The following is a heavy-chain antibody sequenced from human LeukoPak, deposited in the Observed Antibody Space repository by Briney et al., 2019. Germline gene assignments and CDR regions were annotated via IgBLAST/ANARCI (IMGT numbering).Heavy chain of an antibody. CDR3: ARSIYGSGSAFDY. V-gene: IGHV3-23*01. Sequence: GGSLRLSCAASGFTFSSYWMHWVRQAPGKGLEWVSAISGSGGSTYYADSVKGRFTISRDNSKNTLYLQMNSLRAEDTAVYYCARSIYGSGSAFDYWGQGTLVTVSS. D-gene: IGHD3-10*01. J-gene: IGHJ4*02. CDR2: ISGSGGST. CDR1: GFTFSSYW.